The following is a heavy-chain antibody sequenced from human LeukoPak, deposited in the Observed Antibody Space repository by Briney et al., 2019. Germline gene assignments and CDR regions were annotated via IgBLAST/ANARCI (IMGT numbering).Heavy chain of an antibody. CDR1: GGSISSSSHY. J-gene: IGHJ5*02. V-gene: IGHV4-39*02. CDR2: IYYDGST. CDR3: ARLLAYCSGGSCYSGLVT. D-gene: IGHD2-15*01. Sequence: SETLSLTCTVSGGSISSSSHYWGWIRQPPGKGLEWIGSIYYDGSTYYNPSLKSRVTISVDTSKNHFSLKLNSVTAADTAVFCCARLLAYCSGGSCYSGLVTWGQGTLVTVSS.